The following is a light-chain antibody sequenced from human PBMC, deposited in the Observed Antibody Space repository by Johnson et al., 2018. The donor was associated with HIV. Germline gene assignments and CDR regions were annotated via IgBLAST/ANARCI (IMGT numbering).Light chain of an antibody. CDR1: SSNIGNNY. V-gene: IGLV1-51*02. Sequence: QAVLTQPPSVSAAPGQKVTISCSGSSSNIGNNYVSWYQQLPGTAPKLLIYENNKRPPEIPGRFSGSKSGTSATLGITGLQTGDEADYYCGTWDTILQTFVFGTGTEVSVL. CDR3: GTWDTILQTFV. CDR2: ENN. J-gene: IGLJ1*01.